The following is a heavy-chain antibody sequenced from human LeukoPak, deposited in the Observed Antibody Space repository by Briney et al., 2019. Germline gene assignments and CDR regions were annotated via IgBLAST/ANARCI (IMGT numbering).Heavy chain of an antibody. CDR2: INPNSGGT. CDR1: VYTFTGYY. Sequence: ASVKATCKASVYTFTGYYRHWVRQAPGQGLEWMGWINPNSGGTNYAQKFQGRVNMTRDTSISTAYMELSRLRSDDTAVYDCARGYILNDAFDIWGQGTMVTVSS. D-gene: IGHD5-12*01. J-gene: IGHJ3*02. V-gene: IGHV1-2*02. CDR3: ARGYILNDAFDI.